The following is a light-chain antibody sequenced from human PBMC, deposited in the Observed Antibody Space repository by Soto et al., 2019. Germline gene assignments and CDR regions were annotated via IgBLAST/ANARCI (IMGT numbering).Light chain of an antibody. CDR1: QGISNF. CDR2: AAS. V-gene: IGKV1-27*01. CDR3: QKYSRVIT. J-gene: IGKJ5*01. Sequence: DIQMTQSPSSLSASVGDRVTITYRASQGISNFLAWYQQKPGKVPKLLISAASTLQSGVPSRFSGSGSGTDFTITITSLQPEDVATYYCQKYSRVITFGQGTRLEIK.